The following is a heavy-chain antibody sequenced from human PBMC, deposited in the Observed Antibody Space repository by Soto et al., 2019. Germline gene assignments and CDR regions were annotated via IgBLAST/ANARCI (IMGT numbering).Heavy chain of an antibody. V-gene: IGHV4-30-4*01. J-gene: IGHJ4*01. D-gene: IGHD3-10*01. CDR2: IYYSGTT. CDR1: GGSISSAHFF. CDR3: AREPYLPMARNDF. Sequence: SETLSLTCTVSGGSISSAHFFRTWLRQPPGKGLEWLGYIYYSGTTYYNPSRKGRLIISIDTSRNQFSLSLNSVTAADTAVYFCAREPYLPMARNDFWGQGAQVACSS.